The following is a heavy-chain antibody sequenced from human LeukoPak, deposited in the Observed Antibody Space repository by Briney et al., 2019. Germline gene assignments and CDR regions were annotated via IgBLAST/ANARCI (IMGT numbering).Heavy chain of an antibody. CDR1: GGTFSSYA. V-gene: IGHV1-69*04. J-gene: IGHJ6*03. D-gene: IGHD3-3*01. CDR3: ATDSRYDFWSGSTYYMAV. CDR2: IIPILGIA. Sequence: SVKVSCKASGGTFSSYAISWVRQAPGQGLEWMGRIIPILGIANYAQKFQGRVTITADKSTSTAYMELSSLRSEDTAVYYCATDSRYDFWSGSTYYMAVWGKGTTVTVSS.